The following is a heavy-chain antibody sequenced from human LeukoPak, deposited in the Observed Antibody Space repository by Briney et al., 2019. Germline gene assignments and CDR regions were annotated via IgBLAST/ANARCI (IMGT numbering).Heavy chain of an antibody. CDR2: IWFDGSNK. Sequence: GGSLRLSCAASGFTFSSHAMHWVRQAPGKGLEWVAVIWFDGSNKYYAESVKGRFTISRDNSKSTLYLQVDSLRAEDTAVYYCASSLTPGDGYNSRPFDYWGQGTLVTVSS. CDR1: GFTFSSHA. CDR3: ASSLTPGDGYNSRPFDY. J-gene: IGHJ4*02. D-gene: IGHD5-24*01. V-gene: IGHV3-33*01.